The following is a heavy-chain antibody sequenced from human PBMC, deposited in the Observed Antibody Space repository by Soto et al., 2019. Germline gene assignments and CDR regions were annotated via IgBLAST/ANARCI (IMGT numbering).Heavy chain of an antibody. V-gene: IGHV4-39*01. J-gene: IGHJ4*02. Sequence: SETLSLTCTVSGGSISSSSYYWGWIRQPPGKGLEWIGSIYYSGSTYYNPSLKSRVTISVDTSKNQFSLKLSSVTAADTAVYYCARHDGIVGATYFDYWGQGTLVTVSS. CDR1: GGSISSSSYY. CDR3: ARHDGIVGATYFDY. CDR2: IYYSGST. D-gene: IGHD1-26*01.